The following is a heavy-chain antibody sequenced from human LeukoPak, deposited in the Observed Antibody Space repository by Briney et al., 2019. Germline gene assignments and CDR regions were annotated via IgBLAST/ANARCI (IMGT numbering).Heavy chain of an antibody. CDR3: ARDDTWNLDY. CDR2: IKQDGSEK. Sequence: RPGGSLRLSCADSGLTFGTSAMHWARQAPGKGLEWVANIKQDGSEKYYVDSVKGRFTISRDNAKNSLYLQMDSLRAEDTAVYYCARDDTWNLDYWGQGTLVTVSS. D-gene: IGHD1-1*01. V-gene: IGHV3-7*05. CDR1: GLTFGTSA. J-gene: IGHJ4*02.